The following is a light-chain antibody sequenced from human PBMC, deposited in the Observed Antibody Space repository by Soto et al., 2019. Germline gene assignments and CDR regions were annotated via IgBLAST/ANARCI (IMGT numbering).Light chain of an antibody. Sequence: QSALTQPRSVSGSPGQSVTISCTGTSSDVGGYNYVSWYQQHPGKAPKLVIYDVSKRPSGVPDRFSGSKSGNTASLTISGLQAEDEADYYCCSHAGNSLWVFGGGTKLTVL. CDR2: DVS. V-gene: IGLV2-11*01. J-gene: IGLJ3*02. CDR3: CSHAGNSLWV. CDR1: SSDVGGYNY.